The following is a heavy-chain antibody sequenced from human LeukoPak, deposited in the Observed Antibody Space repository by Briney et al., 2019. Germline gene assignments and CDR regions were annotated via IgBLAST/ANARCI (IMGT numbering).Heavy chain of an antibody. CDR1: DFSFITYA. D-gene: IGHD3-10*01. J-gene: IGHJ6*03. CDR3: AKAGRGGAITMVRGVKGDYYYMDV. V-gene: IGHV3-23*01. Sequence: GGSLRLSCAASDFSFITYAMSWVRQAPGKGLEWVSTISGGGDATYYTDSVKGRFTISRDNSKNTLYLQMNSLRAEDTAEYYCAKAGRGGAITMVRGVKGDYYYMDVWGKGTTVSISS. CDR2: ISGGGDAT.